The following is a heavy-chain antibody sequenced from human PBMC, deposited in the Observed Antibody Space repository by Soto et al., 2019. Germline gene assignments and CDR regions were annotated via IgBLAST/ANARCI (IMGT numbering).Heavy chain of an antibody. Sequence: SETLSLTCTVSGGSISSGDYYWSWIRQPPGKGLEWIGYIYYSGSTYYNPSLKSRVTISVDTSKNQFSLKLSSVTAADTAVYYCASSDYVWGREDYWGQGTLVTVSS. CDR3: ASSDYVWGREDY. J-gene: IGHJ4*02. D-gene: IGHD3-16*01. CDR1: GGSISSGDYY. CDR2: IYYSGST. V-gene: IGHV4-30-4*01.